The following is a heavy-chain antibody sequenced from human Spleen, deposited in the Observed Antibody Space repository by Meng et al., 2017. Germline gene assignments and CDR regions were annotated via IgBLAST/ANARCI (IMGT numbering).Heavy chain of an antibody. J-gene: IGHJ5*02. CDR1: GGTFNSYA. CDR3: ARNIAVAPERDWFDP. CDR2: IIPAFGTA. D-gene: IGHD6-19*01. Sequence: QVQLRQSGAEVKRPGSSVKVSCKAPGGTFNSYAISWVRQAPGQGLEWMGGIIPAFGTANYAQKFQGRVTITADESTSTAYMELSSLRSEDTAVYYCARNIAVAPERDWFDPWGQGTLVTVSS. V-gene: IGHV1-69*01.